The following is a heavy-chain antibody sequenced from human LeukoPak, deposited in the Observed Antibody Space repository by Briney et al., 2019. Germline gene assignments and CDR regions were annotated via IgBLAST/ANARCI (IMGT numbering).Heavy chain of an antibody. Sequence: SETLSLTCSVSGGSISSYYWSWVRQPPGKGLEWIGYISYSGSTNYNPSLKSRVTISVDTSKNQFSLKLSSVTAADTAVYYCARDLRRDGYRYFDYWGQGTLVTVSS. CDR2: ISYSGST. J-gene: IGHJ4*02. V-gene: IGHV4-59*01. D-gene: IGHD5-24*01. CDR3: ARDLRRDGYRYFDY. CDR1: GGSISSYY.